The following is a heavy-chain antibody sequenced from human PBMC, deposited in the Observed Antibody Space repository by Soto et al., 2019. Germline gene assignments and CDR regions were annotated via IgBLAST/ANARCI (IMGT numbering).Heavy chain of an antibody. CDR1: GFTFSSYG. V-gene: IGHV3-30*18. Sequence: PGGSLRLSCAASGFTFSSYGMHWVRQAPGKGLEWVAVISYDGSNKYYADSVKGRFTISRDNSKNTLYLQMNSLRAEDTAVYYCAKDDGGVGYCSGGSCSDLYYFDYWGQGTLVTVSS. J-gene: IGHJ4*02. CDR2: ISYDGSNK. D-gene: IGHD2-15*01. CDR3: AKDDGGVGYCSGGSCSDLYYFDY.